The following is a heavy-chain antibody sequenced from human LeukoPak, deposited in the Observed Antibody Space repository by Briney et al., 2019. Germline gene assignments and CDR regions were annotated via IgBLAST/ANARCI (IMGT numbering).Heavy chain of an antibody. CDR2: IYYSEST. Sequence: SETLSLTCALSGYSISSSNWWGWIRQPPGKGLEWIGYIYYSESTYYNPSLKSRVSMSVDTSKNQFSLKLSSVTAVDTAVYYCARSRVTTGTTFDLWGRGTLVTVPS. V-gene: IGHV4-28*01. CDR1: GYSISSSNW. D-gene: IGHD1-1*01. CDR3: ARSRVTTGTTFDL. J-gene: IGHJ2*01.